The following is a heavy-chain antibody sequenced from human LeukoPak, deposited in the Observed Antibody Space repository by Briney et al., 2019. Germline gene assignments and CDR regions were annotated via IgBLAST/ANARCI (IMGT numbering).Heavy chain of an antibody. Sequence: PGGSLRLSCAASGFILMTYGMHWVRQAPGKGLEWVAFMQSDGSDKQYADSVKGRFTISRDISKNTLFLQMNSLRPEDTALYYCATLANGVFHVFDIWGQGTMVTVSS. CDR2: MQSDGSDK. D-gene: IGHD2-8*01. CDR3: ATLANGVFHVFDI. V-gene: IGHV3-30*02. J-gene: IGHJ3*02. CDR1: GFILMTYG.